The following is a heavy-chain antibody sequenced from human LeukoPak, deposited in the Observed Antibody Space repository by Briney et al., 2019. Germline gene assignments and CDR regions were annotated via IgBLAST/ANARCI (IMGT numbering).Heavy chain of an antibody. CDR1: GVSISSDH. V-gene: IGHV4-59*01. CDR2: IYYSGST. CDR3: ARTFSSSWLDY. J-gene: IGHJ4*02. Sequence: SETLSLTCTVSGVSISSDHWSWIRQPPGKGLQWIGYIYYSGSTNYNPSLKSRVTISIDTSKNQFSLKVSSVTAADTAVYYCARTFSSSWLDYWGQGTLVTVSS. D-gene: IGHD6-13*01.